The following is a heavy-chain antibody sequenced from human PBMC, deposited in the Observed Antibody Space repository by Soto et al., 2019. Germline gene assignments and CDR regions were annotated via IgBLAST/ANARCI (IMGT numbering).Heavy chain of an antibody. Sequence: QVQLQESGPGLVKPSQTLSLTCTVSGGSISSGGYYWSWIRQHPGKGREWIGYIHYSGRTYYDPSLTGRVTISVDTSKNQFSLKLSSVTAADTAVYYCARGRSFDLWGRGTLVTVSS. V-gene: IGHV4-31*03. CDR1: GGSISSGGYY. CDR3: ARGRSFDL. J-gene: IGHJ2*01. CDR2: IHYSGRT.